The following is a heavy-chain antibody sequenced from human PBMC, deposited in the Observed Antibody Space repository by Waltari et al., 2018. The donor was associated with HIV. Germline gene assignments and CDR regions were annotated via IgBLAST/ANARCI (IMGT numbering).Heavy chain of an antibody. CDR2: ISWRSGNI. V-gene: IGHV3-9*01. D-gene: IGHD3-10*02. Sequence: EVQLVESGGDLVQPGGSLRRPCAPSGFRFDDYAMHWGRQAPGKGLEWCSGISWRSGNIAYADSVRGRFTISRDNAKNSLYLRMNSLRPDDTGFYYCARGPMYKWFDPWGQGTLVTVSS. CDR3: ARGPMYKWFDP. CDR1: GFRFDDYA. J-gene: IGHJ5*02.